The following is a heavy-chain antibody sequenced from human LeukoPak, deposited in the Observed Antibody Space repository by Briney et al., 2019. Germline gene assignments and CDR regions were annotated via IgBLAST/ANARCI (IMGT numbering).Heavy chain of an antibody. CDR1: GLTFDDYA. CDR3: AKDMAAMIPLYGMDV. CDR2: ISWNSGSL. Sequence: GGSLRLSCAVSGLTFDDYAMHWVRQGPGKGLEWVSGISWNSGSLDYADSVKGRFTISRDNAKNSLHLQMNSLRAEDTALYYCAKDMAAMIPLYGMDVWGQGTTVTVSS. V-gene: IGHV3-9*01. D-gene: IGHD5-12*01. J-gene: IGHJ6*02.